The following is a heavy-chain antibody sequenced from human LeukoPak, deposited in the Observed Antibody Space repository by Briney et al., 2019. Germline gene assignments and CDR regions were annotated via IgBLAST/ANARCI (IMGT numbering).Heavy chain of an antibody. J-gene: IGHJ3*02. CDR1: GYSFTGYY. V-gene: IGHV1-2*06. D-gene: IGHD6-19*01. Sequence: ASVKVSCKTSGYSFTGYYIHWVRQAPGQGLEWMGRINPNSGGTNYAQKFQGRVTMTRDTSISTAYMELSRLRSDDTAVYYCASISGWREGHAFDIWGQGTMVTVSS. CDR2: INPNSGGT. CDR3: ASISGWREGHAFDI.